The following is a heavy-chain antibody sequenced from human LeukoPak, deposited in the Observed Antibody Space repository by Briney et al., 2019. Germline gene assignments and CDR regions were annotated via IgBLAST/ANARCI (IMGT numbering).Heavy chain of an antibody. J-gene: IGHJ1*01. CDR3: ASHSSSFTRQH. CDR2: IYYSGST. V-gene: IGHV4-59*01. D-gene: IGHD6-13*01. CDR1: GGSISSYY. Sequence: SETLSLTCTVSGGSISSYYGSWIRQPPGKGLEGIGYIYYSGSTNYDPSLKSRVAISVATSKNQFSRKLSSVTAADTAVYYCASHSSSFTRQHWGQGTLVTVSS.